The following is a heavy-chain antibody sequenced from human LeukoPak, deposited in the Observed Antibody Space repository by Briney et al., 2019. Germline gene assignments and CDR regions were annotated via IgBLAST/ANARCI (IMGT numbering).Heavy chain of an antibody. CDR3: AKKGIVMVRGVADDY. CDR1: GFTFSSYG. Sequence: GGSLRLSCAASGFTFSSYGMSWVRQAPGKGLEWVSAISGSGGSTYYADSVKGRFTISRDNSKNTVYLQMNSLRVEDTAVYYCAKKGIVMVRGVADDYWGQGTLVTVSS. CDR2: ISGSGGST. J-gene: IGHJ4*02. V-gene: IGHV3-23*01. D-gene: IGHD3-10*01.